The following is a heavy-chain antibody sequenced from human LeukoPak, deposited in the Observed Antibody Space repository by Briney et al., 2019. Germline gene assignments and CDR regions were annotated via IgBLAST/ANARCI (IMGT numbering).Heavy chain of an antibody. CDR3: ARGLSDGVTYAFEI. V-gene: IGHV3-11*01. Sequence: GGSLRLSCKGTGFIFSDYFVSWIRQAPGKGLEWIAYISTRGNFIFYSDSVKGRFNISRDDAKNSLYLQMNSLKDADTAVYYCARGLSDGVTYAFEIWGQGTMVTVSS. J-gene: IGHJ3*02. D-gene: IGHD3-3*01. CDR1: GFIFSDYF. CDR2: ISTRGNFI.